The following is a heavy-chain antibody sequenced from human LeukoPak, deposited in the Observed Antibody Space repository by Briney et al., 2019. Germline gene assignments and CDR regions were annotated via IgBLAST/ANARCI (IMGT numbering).Heavy chain of an antibody. D-gene: IGHD3-10*01. CDR2: IYYGGST. CDR3: ARVGPYYYGSGSYLYFDY. J-gene: IGHJ4*02. Sequence: SETLSLTCTVSGGSISSYYWSWIRQPPGKGLEWIGYIYYGGSTNYNPSLKSRVTISVDTSKNQFSLKLSSVTAADTAVYYCARVGPYYYGSGSYLYFDYWGQGTLVTVSS. V-gene: IGHV4-59*01. CDR1: GGSISSYY.